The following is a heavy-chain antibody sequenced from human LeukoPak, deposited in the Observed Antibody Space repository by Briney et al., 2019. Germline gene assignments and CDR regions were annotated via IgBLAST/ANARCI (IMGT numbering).Heavy chain of an antibody. CDR3: ARGPQDYGGHSDYNDGFDI. V-gene: IGHV4-4*07. Sequence: TETLSLTCTVSDGSISGYYWSWIRQPAGKGLEWIGRIYTSGSTHYNPSLKSRVTISVDTTKSHYSLKLSSVTAADTAVYYCARGPQDYGGHSDYNDGFDIWGQGTMVTVSS. CDR2: IYTSGST. D-gene: IGHD4-23*01. J-gene: IGHJ3*02. CDR1: DGSISGYY.